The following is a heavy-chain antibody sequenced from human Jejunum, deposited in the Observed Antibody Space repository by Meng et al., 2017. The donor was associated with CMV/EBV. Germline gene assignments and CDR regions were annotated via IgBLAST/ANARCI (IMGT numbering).Heavy chain of an antibody. V-gene: IGHV3-74*01. CDR2: ISGDGSST. CDR3: ARNPSGSYGDFQH. Sequence: SGFTFSSYWMHWVRQAPGKGLVWVSRISGDGSSTYYADSVKGRFTISRDNAENTLFLQMNSLRAEDTAVYYCARNPSGSYGDFQHWGQGTLVTVSS. J-gene: IGHJ1*01. CDR1: GFTFSSYW. D-gene: IGHD1-26*01.